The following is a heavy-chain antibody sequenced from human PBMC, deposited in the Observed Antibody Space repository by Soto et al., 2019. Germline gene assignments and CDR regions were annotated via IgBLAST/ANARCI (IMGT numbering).Heavy chain of an antibody. D-gene: IGHD3-22*01. Sequence: SVKVSCKASGGTFSSYAISWVRQAPGQGLEWIGRIIPIFGTANYAQKFQGRVTITADESTSTAYMELSSLRSEDTAVYYCARDKYYDSSGYYFTGGDPQLDYWGQGTLVTVSS. J-gene: IGHJ4*02. CDR1: GGTFSSYA. V-gene: IGHV1-69*13. CDR3: ARDKYYDSSGYYFTGGDPQLDY. CDR2: IIPIFGTA.